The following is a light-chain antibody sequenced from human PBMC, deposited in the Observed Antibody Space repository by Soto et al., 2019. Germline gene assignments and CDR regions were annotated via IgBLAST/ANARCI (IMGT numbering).Light chain of an antibody. CDR3: QQYGSSPWT. CDR2: GAS. J-gene: IGKJ1*01. V-gene: IGKV3-20*01. CDR1: ESVSSSY. Sequence: EMGLTQSAGTLSLSPGERATLSCRASESVSSSYLAWYQQKPGQAPRLLIYGASSRATGIPDRFSGSGSGTDFTLTISRLEPEDFAVYYCQQYGSSPWTFGQGTKVDI.